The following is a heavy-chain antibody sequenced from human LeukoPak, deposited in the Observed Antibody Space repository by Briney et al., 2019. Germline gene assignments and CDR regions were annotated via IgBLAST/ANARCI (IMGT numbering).Heavy chain of an antibody. Sequence: GGSLRLSCAASGFTFTRYWMSWVRQAPGKGLEWVANINENGSEKKYLDSVKGRFTISRDNARNFVYLQLNSLRAEDTAIYYCARDGGLDYSSSLGAFDVWGQGAKVTVSS. D-gene: IGHD4-11*01. J-gene: IGHJ3*01. CDR2: INENGSEK. V-gene: IGHV3-7*01. CDR3: ARDGGLDYSSSLGAFDV. CDR1: GFTFTRYW.